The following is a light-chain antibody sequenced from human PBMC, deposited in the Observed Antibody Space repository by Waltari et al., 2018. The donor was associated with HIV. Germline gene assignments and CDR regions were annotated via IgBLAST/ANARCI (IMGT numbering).Light chain of an antibody. CDR2: SVS. CDR3: QQYEKWPPLT. V-gene: IGKV3-15*01. J-gene: IGKJ4*01. CDR1: QSVGTS. Sequence: EIVMTQSPVALSASLGERVTLSCRASQSVGTSLAWYRQRPGQAPGVLIYSVSTRAAGVPARFSGSGSGTDFTLTISSLQPEDYAVYFCQQYEKWPPLTFGGGTKV.